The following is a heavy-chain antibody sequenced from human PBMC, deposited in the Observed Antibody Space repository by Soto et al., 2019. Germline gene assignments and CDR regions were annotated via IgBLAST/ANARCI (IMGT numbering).Heavy chain of an antibody. CDR2: TYYRSHWYN. V-gene: IGHV6-1*01. Sequence: SQTLSVTCAISGDSVSSNSGAWNWIRLSPSRGLEWLGRTYYRSHWYNDFAVSVKSRVTIDPDTSKNQFSLQLNSVTPEDTAVYYCVRQYRDSQYYSGLDVWGQGTTVTVSS. D-gene: IGHD6-6*01. J-gene: IGHJ6*02. CDR3: VRQYRDSQYYSGLDV. CDR1: GDSVSSNSGA.